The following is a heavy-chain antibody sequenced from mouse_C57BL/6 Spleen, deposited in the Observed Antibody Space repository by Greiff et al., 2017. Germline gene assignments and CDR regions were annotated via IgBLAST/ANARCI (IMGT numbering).Heavy chain of an antibody. CDR3: TRSGNWDVCY. CDR1: GYTFTDYE. D-gene: IGHD4-1*01. Sequence: QVQLQQSGAELVRPGASVTLSCKASGYTFTDYEMHWVQQTPVHGLEWIGAIDPETGGTAYNQKFKGKAILTADKSSSTAYMELRSLTSEDSAVYYCTRSGNWDVCYWGQGTTLTVSS. CDR2: IDPETGGT. V-gene: IGHV1-15*01. J-gene: IGHJ2*01.